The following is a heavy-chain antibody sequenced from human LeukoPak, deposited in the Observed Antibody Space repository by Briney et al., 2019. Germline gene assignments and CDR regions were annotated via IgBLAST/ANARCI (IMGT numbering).Heavy chain of an antibody. J-gene: IGHJ4*02. CDR1: GYTFTSYD. CDR2: MNPNSGNT. V-gene: IGHV1-8*01. CDR3: ARVLRRNGYTFDY. Sequence: ASVKVSCKASGYTFTSYDINWVRQATGQGLEWMGWMNPNSGNTGHAQKFQGRVTMTRTTSIGTAYMELSSLRSEDTAIYYCARVLRRNGYTFDYWGQGTLVTVSS. D-gene: IGHD5-24*01.